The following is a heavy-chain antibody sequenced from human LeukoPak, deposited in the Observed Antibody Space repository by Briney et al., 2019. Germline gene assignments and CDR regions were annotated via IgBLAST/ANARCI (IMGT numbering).Heavy chain of an antibody. Sequence: GGSLRLSCAASGYTFSSCWMHWVRQTPGKGLVWVSHINSDGSSTSYADSVKGRFTISRDNAKNTMYLQMNSLRAEDTAVYYCLRDDNGGNSGMDYWGQGALVTVSS. V-gene: IGHV3-74*01. J-gene: IGHJ4*02. CDR3: LRDDNGGNSGMDY. D-gene: IGHD4-23*01. CDR2: INSDGSST. CDR1: GYTFSSCW.